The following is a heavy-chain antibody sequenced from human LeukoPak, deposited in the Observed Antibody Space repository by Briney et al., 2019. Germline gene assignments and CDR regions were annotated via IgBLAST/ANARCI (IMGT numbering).Heavy chain of an antibody. Sequence: GGSLRLSCAASGFTFDDYAMHWVRQAPGKGLEWVAVISYDGSNKYYAESVKGRFTNSRDNAKNTLYLQMNSLRAEDTAVYYCAKDGREVLLWFGDLRFDYYYMDLWAKGTTVTVSS. V-gene: IGHV3-30*18. CDR1: GFTFDDYA. J-gene: IGHJ6*03. CDR2: ISYDGSNK. CDR3: AKDGREVLLWFGDLRFDYYYMDL. D-gene: IGHD3-10*01.